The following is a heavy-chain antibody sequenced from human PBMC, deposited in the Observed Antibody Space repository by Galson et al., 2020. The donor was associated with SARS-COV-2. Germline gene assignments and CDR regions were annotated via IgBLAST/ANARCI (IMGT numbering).Heavy chain of an antibody. D-gene: IGHD6-13*01. CDR3: ARDLGAVAGIGDYFQH. V-gene: IGHV3-30*04. Sequence: GGSLRLSCDASGFTFSSYAMHWVRQAPAKGLEWVAVISYDGNNQFYVASVKGRFTISRDNSKNTLYMQMNSLRPEDTALYYCARDLGAVAGIGDYFQHWGQATLVTVAS. J-gene: IGHJ1*01. CDR2: ISYDGNNQ. CDR1: GFTFSSYA.